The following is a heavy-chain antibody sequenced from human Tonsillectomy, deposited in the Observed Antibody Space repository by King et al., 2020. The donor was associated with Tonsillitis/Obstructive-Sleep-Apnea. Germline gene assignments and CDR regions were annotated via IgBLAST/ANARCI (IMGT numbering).Heavy chain of an antibody. CDR1: GLTFSSYA. V-gene: IGHV3-23*04. D-gene: IGHD3-10*01. Sequence: VQLVESGGGLVQPGGSLRLSCAASGLTFSSYAPSWVRQAPGKGLEWVSGISGSGGSTYYADSVKGRFTISRDNSRNTLFLQMNSLGAEDTAVYYCAKELTGTSHFGMDVWGHGATVTVSS. CDR2: ISGSGGST. CDR3: AKELTGTSHFGMDV. J-gene: IGHJ6*02.